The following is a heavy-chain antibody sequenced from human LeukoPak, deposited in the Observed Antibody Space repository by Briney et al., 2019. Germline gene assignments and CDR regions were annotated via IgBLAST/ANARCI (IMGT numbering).Heavy chain of an antibody. Sequence: SVKVSCKASGGTFSNYALIWVRQAPGQGLEWMGRIIPVLAVTHYTQKFQDRLTITADKSTSTAYMELGSLRSDDTAVYYCARETYGDYGDYWGQGTLVTVSS. CDR3: ARETYGDYGDY. J-gene: IGHJ4*02. CDR2: IIPVLAVT. CDR1: GGTFSNYA. D-gene: IGHD4-17*01. V-gene: IGHV1-69*04.